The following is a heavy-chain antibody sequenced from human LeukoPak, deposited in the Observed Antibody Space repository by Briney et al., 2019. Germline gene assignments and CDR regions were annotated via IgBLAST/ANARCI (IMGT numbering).Heavy chain of an antibody. CDR2: VSESGGTS. V-gene: IGHV3-23*01. CDR1: GFTFSTHA. J-gene: IGHJ4*02. Sequence: GGSLRLSCAASGFTFSTHAMTWVRQAPGKGLEWVAIVSESGGTSYYADSVMGRFTIFRDNSKNTLYLQMNSLRAEDTAVYYCAKVGRYYDTSGYYRVFDYWGQGTLVTVSS. D-gene: IGHD3-22*01. CDR3: AKVGRYYDTSGYYRVFDY.